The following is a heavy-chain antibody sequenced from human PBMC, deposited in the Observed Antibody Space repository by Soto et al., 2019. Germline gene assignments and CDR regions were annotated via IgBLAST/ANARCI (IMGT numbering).Heavy chain of an antibody. CDR3: AKGYYKYYDSSGDYRSRAY. Sequence: GGSLRLSCAASGFTFSSYAMHWVRQAPGKGLEWVALISYDGSDKDYADSVKGRFTISRDNSRNTLFLQMNSLRAEDTAVYYCAKGYYKYYDSSGDYRSRAYWGQETLVNVSS. CDR1: GFTFSSYA. J-gene: IGHJ4*02. CDR2: ISYDGSDK. V-gene: IGHV3-30-3*01. D-gene: IGHD3-22*01.